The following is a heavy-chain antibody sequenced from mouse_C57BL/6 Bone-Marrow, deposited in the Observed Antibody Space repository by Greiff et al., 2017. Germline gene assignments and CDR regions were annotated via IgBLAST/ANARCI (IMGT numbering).Heavy chain of an antibody. CDR2: ISSGGSYT. CDR1: GFTFSSYG. D-gene: IGHD1-1*01. J-gene: IGHJ1*03. Sequence: EVKLQESGGDLVKPGGSLKLSCAASGFTFSSYGMSWVRQTPDKRLEWVATISSGGSYTYYPDSVKGRFTISRDNAKNTLYLQMSRLKSEDTAMYYCARRLRWYFDVWGTGTTVTVSS. V-gene: IGHV5-6*02. CDR3: ARRLRWYFDV.